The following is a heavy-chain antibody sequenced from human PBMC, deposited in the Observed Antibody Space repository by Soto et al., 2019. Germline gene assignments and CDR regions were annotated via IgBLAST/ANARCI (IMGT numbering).Heavy chain of an antibody. V-gene: IGHV1-69*13. J-gene: IGHJ6*02. CDR1: GGTFSSYA. D-gene: IGHD3-9*01. Sequence: GASVKVSCKASGGTFSSYAISWVRQAPGQGLEWMGGIIPIFGTANYAQKFQGRVTITADESTSTAYMELSSLRSGDTAVYYCGRDSDILTGPPPYYYYYGMDVWGQGTTVTVSS. CDR2: IIPIFGTA. CDR3: GRDSDILTGPPPYYYYYGMDV.